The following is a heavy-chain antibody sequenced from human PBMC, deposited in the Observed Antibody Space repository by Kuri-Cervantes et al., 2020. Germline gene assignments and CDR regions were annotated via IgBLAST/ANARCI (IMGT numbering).Heavy chain of an antibody. J-gene: IGHJ6*03. CDR1: GFTFSSYG. D-gene: IGHD3-3*01. CDR3: SKSVLRLLYYMDV. V-gene: IGHV3-30*02. CDR2: IRYDGSSK. Sequence: GESLKISCAASGFTFSSYGMHWVRQAPGKGLEWVAFIRYDGSSKYYADSVKGRFTISRDNSKNTVDLQINSVRVEDTAVYYCSKSVLRLLYYMDVWGKGTTVTVSS.